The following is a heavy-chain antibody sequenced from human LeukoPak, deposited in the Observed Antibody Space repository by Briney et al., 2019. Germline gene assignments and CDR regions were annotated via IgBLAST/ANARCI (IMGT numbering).Heavy chain of an antibody. J-gene: IGHJ4*02. CDR3: ARAEAGAGFDY. Sequence: GRSLRLSCAASGFTFSSYAMHWVRQAPGKGLEWVAVISYDGSNKYYADSVKGRFTISRDNSKNTLYLQMNSLRAEDTAVYYCARAEAGAGFDYWGQGTLVTVSS. D-gene: IGHD6-19*01. V-gene: IGHV3-30*04. CDR2: ISYDGSNK. CDR1: GFTFSSYA.